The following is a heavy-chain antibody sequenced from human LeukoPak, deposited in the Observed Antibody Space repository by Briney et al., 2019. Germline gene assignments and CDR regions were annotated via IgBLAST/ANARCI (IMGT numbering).Heavy chain of an antibody. D-gene: IGHD3-22*01. CDR1: GGSISSGGYS. CDR3: VRGSYYDSSGSIPFDY. Sequence: SQTLSLTCAVSGGSISSGGYSWSWIRQPPGKGLEWIGYIYHSGSTYYNPSLKSRVTISVDRSKNQFSLKLSSVTAADTAVYYCVRGSYYDSSGSIPFDYWGQGTLVTVSS. J-gene: IGHJ4*02. CDR2: IYHSGST. V-gene: IGHV4-30-2*01.